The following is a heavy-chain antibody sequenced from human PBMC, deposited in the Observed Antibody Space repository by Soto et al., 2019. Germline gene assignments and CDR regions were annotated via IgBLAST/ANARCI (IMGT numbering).Heavy chain of an antibody. D-gene: IGHD7-27*01. Sequence: PSVKVSCKASGYTFTSYYMHWVRQAPGQGLEWMGIINPSGGSTSYAQKFQGRVTMTRDTSTSTVYMELSSLRSEDTAVYYCARAPLTGDRTYWYFDLWGRGTLVTVSS. J-gene: IGHJ2*01. V-gene: IGHV1-46*01. CDR2: INPSGGST. CDR3: ARAPLTGDRTYWYFDL. CDR1: GYTFTSYY.